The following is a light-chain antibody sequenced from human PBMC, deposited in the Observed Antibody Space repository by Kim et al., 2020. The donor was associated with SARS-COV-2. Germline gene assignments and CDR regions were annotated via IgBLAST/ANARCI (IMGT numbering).Light chain of an antibody. CDR2: GAS. V-gene: IGKV3-20*01. CDR3: QQCGTSPLT. J-gene: IGKJ4*01. CDR1: QSVSSSY. Sequence: EIVLTQSPATLSLSPGERAALSCRASQSVSSSYLAWYQQKPGQAPRLLIYGASSRATGIPDRFSGSGSGTDFTLTITRLEPDDFAVYYCQQCGTSPLTFGGGTNLEI.